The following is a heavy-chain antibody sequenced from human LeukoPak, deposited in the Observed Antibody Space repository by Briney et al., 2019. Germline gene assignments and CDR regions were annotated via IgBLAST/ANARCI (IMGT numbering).Heavy chain of an antibody. J-gene: IGHJ4*02. Sequence: PGGSLRLSCAASGFTFSSYAMSWVRQAPGKGLEWASAISGSGGSTYYADSVKGRFTISRDNSKNTLYLQMNSLRAEDMAVYYCAKVRVVYAIPGAFDYWGQGTLVTVSS. CDR3: AKVRVVYAIPGAFDY. D-gene: IGHD2-8*02. CDR2: ISGSGGST. V-gene: IGHV3-23*01. CDR1: GFTFSSYA.